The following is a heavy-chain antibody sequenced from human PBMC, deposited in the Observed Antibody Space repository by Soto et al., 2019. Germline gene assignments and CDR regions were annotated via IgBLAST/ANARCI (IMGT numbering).Heavy chain of an antibody. CDR2: IYYSGST. Sequence: QVQLQESGPGLVKPSQTLSLTCTVSGGSISSGDYYWSWIRQPPGKGLEWIGYIYYSGSTYYNPSLKSRVNISVDTSKNQFSLKLSSVTAADTAVYYCARGDSFIAAAGTRWGQGTMVTVSS. J-gene: IGHJ3*01. V-gene: IGHV4-30-4*01. D-gene: IGHD6-13*01. CDR3: ARGDSFIAAAGTR. CDR1: GGSISSGDYY.